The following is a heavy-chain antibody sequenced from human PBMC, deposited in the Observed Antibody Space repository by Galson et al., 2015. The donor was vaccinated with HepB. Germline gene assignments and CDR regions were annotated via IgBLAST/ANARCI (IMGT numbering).Heavy chain of an antibody. CDR2: IYYDGRNN. V-gene: IGHV3-30*18. CDR3: AKVGGWFSVYFDY. J-gene: IGHJ4*02. Sequence: SLRLSCAASGFTFRSYGMLGVGQAPGKGLEWVAVIYYDGRNNYHEDSAKGLFTISRDNSKNTLYLQMDNLRAEDTAVYYCAKVGGWFSVYFDYWGQGTLVTVSS. D-gene: IGHD6-19*01. CDR1: GFTFRSYG.